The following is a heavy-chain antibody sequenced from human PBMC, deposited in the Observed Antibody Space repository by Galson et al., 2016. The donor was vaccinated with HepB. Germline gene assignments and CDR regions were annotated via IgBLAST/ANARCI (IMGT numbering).Heavy chain of an antibody. V-gene: IGHV3-23*01. Sequence: SLRLSCAASGFTFSSYAMTWVRQAPGKGLEWVSTISGSGDNTYYADSVKGRFTIPRDNSKNTQSLQMNSLRAEDTAVYYCAKDLITIFGVVDWRYSWGQGTLVTVSS. CDR3: AKDLITIFGVVDWRYS. J-gene: IGHJ4*02. CDR2: ISGSGDNT. CDR1: GFTFSSYA. D-gene: IGHD3-3*01.